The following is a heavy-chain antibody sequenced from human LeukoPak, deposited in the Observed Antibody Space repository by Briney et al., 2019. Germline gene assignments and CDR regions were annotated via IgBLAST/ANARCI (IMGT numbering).Heavy chain of an antibody. CDR3: AKGYTFHGVAHDSGYFDY. V-gene: IGHV3-9*03. D-gene: IGHD3-3*01. Sequence: PGRSLRPSCVTSGFTFADYTMHWVRQVPGKGLEWLSGITWDGGNLAYADSVKGRFTISRDNAKNSLYLQMNSLRNEDMAFYFCAKGYTFHGVAHDSGYFDYWGQGTLVTVSS. CDR2: ITWDGGNL. J-gene: IGHJ4*02. CDR1: GFTFADYT.